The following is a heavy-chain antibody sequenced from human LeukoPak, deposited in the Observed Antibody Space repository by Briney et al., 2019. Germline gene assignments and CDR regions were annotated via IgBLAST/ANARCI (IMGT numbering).Heavy chain of an antibody. V-gene: IGHV4-34*01. CDR2: INHSGHT. CDR1: GGSLSGYY. Sequence: SETLSLTCAVFGGSLSGYYWSWIRQPPGKGLEWIGEINHSGHTNYNPSLKSRVSISVDTSKNQFFLKLRSVTAADTAAYYCARGLMADCYFDPWGRGALVTVSS. J-gene: IGHJ2*01. CDR3: ARGLMADCYFDP. D-gene: IGHD5-24*01.